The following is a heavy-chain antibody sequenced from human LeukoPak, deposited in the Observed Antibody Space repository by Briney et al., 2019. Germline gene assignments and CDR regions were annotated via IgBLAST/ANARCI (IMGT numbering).Heavy chain of an antibody. V-gene: IGHV3-20*04. CDR1: GFTFDDYG. CDR2: INWNGGST. Sequence: RPGGSLRLSCAASGFTFDDYGMSWVRQAPGKGLEWVSGINWNGGSTVYADSVKGRFTISRDNAKNSLYLQMNSLRAEDTAVYYCARDKGLVVRGELLFDYWGQGTLVTVSS. D-gene: IGHD3-10*01. CDR3: ARDKGLVVRGELLFDY. J-gene: IGHJ4*02.